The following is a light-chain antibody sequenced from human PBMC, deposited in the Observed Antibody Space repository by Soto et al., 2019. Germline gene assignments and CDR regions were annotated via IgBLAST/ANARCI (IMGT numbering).Light chain of an antibody. J-gene: IGLJ3*02. CDR2: EVT. V-gene: IGLV2-8*01. Sequence: QSALTQPPSASGSPGQSVTISCTGTSSDVGNYNYVSWYQQHPGKAPKLMIYEVTKRPSGVPDRFSGSKSGNTASLTVSGIQAEDEADYYCSSYAGSKTLFGGGTKVTVL. CDR3: SSYAGSKTL. CDR1: SSDVGNYNY.